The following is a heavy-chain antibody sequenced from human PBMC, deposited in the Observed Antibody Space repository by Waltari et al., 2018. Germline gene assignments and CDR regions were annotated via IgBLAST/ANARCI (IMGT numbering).Heavy chain of an antibody. J-gene: IGHJ6*03. D-gene: IGHD6-6*01. CDR2: IYYSGST. CDR1: GGSISSYY. CDR3: ARDTARRGPYYYYYYMDV. V-gene: IGHV4-59*01. Sequence: VQLQESGPGLVKPSETLSLTCTVSGGSISSYYWSWVRQPPGKGLEWIGYIYYSGSTNYNPSLKSRVTISVATSKTQFSLKLSSVTAADTAVYYCARDTARRGPYYYYYYMDVWGKGTTVTVSS.